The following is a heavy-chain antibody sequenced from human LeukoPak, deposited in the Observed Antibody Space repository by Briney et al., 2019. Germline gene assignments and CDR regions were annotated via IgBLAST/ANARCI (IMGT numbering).Heavy chain of an antibody. CDR3: ARGDWGSPDYYYMDV. J-gene: IGHJ6*03. V-gene: IGHV1-69*13. CDR2: IIPIFGTA. CDR1: GGTFSSYA. D-gene: IGHD7-27*01. Sequence: ASVKVSCKASGGTFSSYAISWVRQAPGQGLEWMGGIIPIFGTANYAQKFQGRVTITADESTSTAYMELSSLRSEDTAVYYCARGDWGSPDYYYMDVWGKGTTVTISS.